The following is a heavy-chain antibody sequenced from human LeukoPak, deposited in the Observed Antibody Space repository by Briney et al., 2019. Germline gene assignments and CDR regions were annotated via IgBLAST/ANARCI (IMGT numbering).Heavy chain of an antibody. J-gene: IGHJ5*02. V-gene: IGHV4-59*11. Sequence: SETLSLTCTVSGGSISSHYWSWIRQPPGKGLEWIGYIYYSGSTNYNPSLKSRVTISVDTSKNQFSLKLSSVTAADTAVYYCARMAGSSARMRYYWFDPWGQGTLVTVSS. CDR2: IYYSGST. CDR3: ARMAGSSARMRYYWFDP. CDR1: GGSISSHY. D-gene: IGHD6-13*01.